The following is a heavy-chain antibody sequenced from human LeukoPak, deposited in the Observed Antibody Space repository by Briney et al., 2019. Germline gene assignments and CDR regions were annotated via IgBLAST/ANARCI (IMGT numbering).Heavy chain of an antibody. Sequence: SETLSLTRTVSGGSINSFYWSWIRQPPGGGLEWIGYIYYSGSTNYNPSLKSRVTMSVDASKNQFSLWLSSVTAADTAVYYCARLARLTLIRGVIGYHSLDVSGRGTKVTVSS. J-gene: IGHJ6*04. CDR3: ARLARLTLIRGVIGYHSLDV. CDR1: GGSINSFY. D-gene: IGHD3-10*01. CDR2: IYYSGST. V-gene: IGHV4-59*01.